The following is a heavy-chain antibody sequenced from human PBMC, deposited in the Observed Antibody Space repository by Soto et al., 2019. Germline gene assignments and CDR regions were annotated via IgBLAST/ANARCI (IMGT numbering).Heavy chain of an antibody. Sequence: EVQLVESGGGLIQPGRSLRLSCVASGFTFDDCAMHWVRQVPGKGLEWVSGVSWNSGHIRYEDSVKGRFTISRDNAKNSLYLRMNRLRGNDTALYYCSRGLGSVIYSSVMDVWGHGTTVTVAS. V-gene: IGHV3-9*01. CDR1: GFTFDDCA. J-gene: IGHJ6*02. CDR2: VSWNSGHI. CDR3: SRGLGSVIYSSVMDV. D-gene: IGHD5-18*01.